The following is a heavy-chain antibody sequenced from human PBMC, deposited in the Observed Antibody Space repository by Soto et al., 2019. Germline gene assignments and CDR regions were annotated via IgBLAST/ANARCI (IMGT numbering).Heavy chain of an antibody. CDR1: GFTFSSYA. Sequence: GGSLRLSCAASGFTFSSYAMSWVRQAPGKGLEWVSAISGSGGSTYYADSVKGRFTISRDNSKNTLYLQMNSLRAEDTAVYYCAKDIYAYYYGSGTEYNWFDPWGQGTLVTVSS. J-gene: IGHJ5*02. CDR2: ISGSGGST. D-gene: IGHD3-10*01. V-gene: IGHV3-23*01. CDR3: AKDIYAYYYGSGTEYNWFDP.